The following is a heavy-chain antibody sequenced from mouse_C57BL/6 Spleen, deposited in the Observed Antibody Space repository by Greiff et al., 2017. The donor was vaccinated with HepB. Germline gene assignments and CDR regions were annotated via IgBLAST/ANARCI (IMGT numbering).Heavy chain of an antibody. CDR1: GFTFNTYA. J-gene: IGHJ1*03. Sequence: EVQLQESGGGLVQPKGSLKLSCAASGFTFNTYAMHWVRQAPGQGLEWVARIRSKSSNYATYYADSVKDIFTISRDDSQSMLYLQMNNLKTEDTAMYYCVRNYGNSWYFDVWGTGTTVTVSS. CDR3: VRNYGNSWYFDV. V-gene: IGHV10-3*01. D-gene: IGHD2-1*01. CDR2: IRSKSSNYAT.